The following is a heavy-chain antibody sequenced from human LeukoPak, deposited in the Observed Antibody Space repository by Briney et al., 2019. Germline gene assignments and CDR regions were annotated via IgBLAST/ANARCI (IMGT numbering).Heavy chain of an antibody. CDR3: ARAGMATILY. J-gene: IGHJ4*02. CDR2: INHSGST. D-gene: IGHD5-24*01. CDR1: GGSFSGYY. Sequence: SETLSLTCAVYGGSFSGYYWSWIRQPPGKGLEWIGEINHSGSTNYNPSLKGRVTISVDTSKNQFSLKLSSVTAADTAVYYCARAGMATILYWGQGTLVTVSS. V-gene: IGHV4-34*01.